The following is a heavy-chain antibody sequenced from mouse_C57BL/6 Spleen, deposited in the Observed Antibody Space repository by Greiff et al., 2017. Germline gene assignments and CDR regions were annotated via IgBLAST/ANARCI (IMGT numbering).Heavy chain of an antibody. D-gene: IGHD5-5*01. CDR3: TILPYFDY. CDR1: GFNIKDDY. J-gene: IGHJ2*01. Sequence: VQLQQSGAELVRPGASVKLSCTASGFNIKDDYMHWVKQRPEQGLEWIGWIDPENGDTEYASKFQGKATITADTSSNTAYLQLSSLTSEDTAVYYCTILPYFDYWGQGTTLTVSS. V-gene: IGHV14-4*01. CDR2: IDPENGDT.